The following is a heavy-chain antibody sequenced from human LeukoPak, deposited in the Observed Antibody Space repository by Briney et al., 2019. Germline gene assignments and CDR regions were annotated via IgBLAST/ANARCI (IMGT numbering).Heavy chain of an antibody. CDR1: GFTFSSYS. Sequence: GGSLRLSCAASGFTFSSYSMNWVRQAPGKGLEWVSSISSSSSYIYYADSVKGRFTISRDNSKNTLYLQMNSLRAEDTAVYYCAKVEDSSGWYVGYWGQGTLVTVSS. V-gene: IGHV3-21*04. J-gene: IGHJ4*02. CDR2: ISSSSSYI. CDR3: AKVEDSSGWYVGY. D-gene: IGHD6-19*01.